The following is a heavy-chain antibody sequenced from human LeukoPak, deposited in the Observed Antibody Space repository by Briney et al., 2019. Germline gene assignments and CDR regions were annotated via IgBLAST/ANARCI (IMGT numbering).Heavy chain of an antibody. CDR3: AKHRFESGGYHSTD. J-gene: IGHJ4*02. D-gene: IGHD3-22*01. CDR2: ISGGSGST. Sequence: QPGGSLRLSCAASGFTFSSHAMSWVRQAPGKGLAWVSTISGGSGSTYCADSVKGRFTISRDNSKNTLYLQMNSLRDEDTAVYYCAKHRFESGGYHSTDWGQGTLVTVSS. V-gene: IGHV3-23*01. CDR1: GFTFSSHA.